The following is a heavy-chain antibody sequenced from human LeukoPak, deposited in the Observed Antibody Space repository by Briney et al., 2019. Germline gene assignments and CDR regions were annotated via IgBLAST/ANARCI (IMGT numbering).Heavy chain of an antibody. Sequence: SEALSLTCSVSGGALNNKNYYWGWIRQPPGKGLEWIGSIYYSGDTKYNASFRSRGTISLDTSKNEFSLTLNSVTAADTAVYYCATFPSGQDYYAYGMDVWGQGTTVTVSS. CDR2: IYYSGDT. CDR1: GGALNNKNYY. V-gene: IGHV4-39*07. D-gene: IGHD6-25*01. J-gene: IGHJ6*02. CDR3: ATFPSGQDYYAYGMDV.